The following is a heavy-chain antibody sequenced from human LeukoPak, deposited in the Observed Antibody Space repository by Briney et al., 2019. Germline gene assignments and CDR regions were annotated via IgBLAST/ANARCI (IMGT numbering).Heavy chain of an antibody. CDR2: ISYDGSNK. Sequence: GGSLRLSCAASGFTFSSYAMHWVRQAPGKGLEWVAVISYDGSNKYHADSVKGRFTISRDNSKNTLYLQMNSLRAEDTAVYYCARSAYGSGKYNWFDPWGQGTLVTVSS. D-gene: IGHD3-10*01. CDR1: GFTFSSYA. CDR3: ARSAYGSGKYNWFDP. J-gene: IGHJ5*02. V-gene: IGHV3-30-3*01.